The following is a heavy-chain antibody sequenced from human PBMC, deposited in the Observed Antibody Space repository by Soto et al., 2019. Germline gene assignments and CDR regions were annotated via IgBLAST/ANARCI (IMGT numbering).Heavy chain of an antibody. CDR3: ARGWSGLVIIRFDP. J-gene: IGHJ5*02. D-gene: IGHD3-9*01. CDR2: VNHSGST. V-gene: IGHV4-34*01. CDR1: GGSCSGYY. Sequence: PLETLPLTCAVYGGSCSGYYWSWIRQPPGKGLEWIGEVNHSGSTNYNPSLKSRVTISVDTSKNQFSLKLSSVTAADTAVYYCARGWSGLVIIRFDPWGQGTLVTVSS.